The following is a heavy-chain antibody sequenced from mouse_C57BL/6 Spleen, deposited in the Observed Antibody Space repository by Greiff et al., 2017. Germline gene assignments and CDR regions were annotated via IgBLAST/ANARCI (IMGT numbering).Heavy chain of an antibody. CDR3: ASYDGYLFDC. V-gene: IGHV1-66*01. CDR2: IYPGSGNT. Sequence: QVQLQQSGPELVKPGASVKISCKASGYSFTSYYIHWVKQRPGQGLEWIGWIYPGSGNTKYNEKFKGKATLTADTSSSTAYMQLSSLTSEDSAVFYCASYDGYLFDCWGQGTTLTVSS. J-gene: IGHJ2*01. D-gene: IGHD2-3*01. CDR1: GYSFTSYY.